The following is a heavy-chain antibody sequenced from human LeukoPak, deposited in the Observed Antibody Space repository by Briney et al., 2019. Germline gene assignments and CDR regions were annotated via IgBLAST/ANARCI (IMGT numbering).Heavy chain of an antibody. Sequence: SETLSLTCTVSGGSISSSSYYWGWIRQPPGKGLEWIGYIYYSGSTNYNPSLKSRVTISVDTSKNQFSLKLSSVTAADTAVYYCARTYSGSSHYFDYWGQGTLVTVSS. CDR1: GGSISSSSYY. V-gene: IGHV4-61*05. D-gene: IGHD1-26*01. CDR3: ARTYSGSSHYFDY. J-gene: IGHJ4*02. CDR2: IYYSGST.